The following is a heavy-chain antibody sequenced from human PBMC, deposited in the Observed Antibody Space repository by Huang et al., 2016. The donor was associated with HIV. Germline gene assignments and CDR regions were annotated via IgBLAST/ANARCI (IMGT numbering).Heavy chain of an antibody. CDR3: AKDQGQWLAYFDS. J-gene: IGHJ4*02. CDR1: GITFRNYA. Sequence: VRLVQSGGGVVQPGRSLRLSCAASGITFRNYAMHWVRQAPGKGVEWVEGTSADGSGQYYVDSVKGRFIISKDKSNETLFLEMRSLKSEDTAVYFCAKDQGQWLAYFDSWGQGTLVTVSS. V-gene: IGHV3-30*18. D-gene: IGHD6-19*01. CDR2: TSADGSGQ.